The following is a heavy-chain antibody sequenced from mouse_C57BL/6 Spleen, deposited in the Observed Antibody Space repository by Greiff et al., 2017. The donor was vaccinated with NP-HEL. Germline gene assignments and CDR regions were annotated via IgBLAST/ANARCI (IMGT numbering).Heavy chain of an antibody. CDR1: GYSFTGYY. CDR2: INPSTGGT. V-gene: IGHV1-42*01. D-gene: IGHD1-1*01. CDR3: ARGLRGYAMDY. Sequence: EVQLQQSRPELVKPGASVKISCKASGYSFTGYYMNWVKQSPEKSLEWIGEINPSTGGTTYNQKFKAKATLTVDKSSSTAYMQLKSLTSEDSAVYYCARGLRGYAMDYWGQGTSVTVSS. J-gene: IGHJ4*01.